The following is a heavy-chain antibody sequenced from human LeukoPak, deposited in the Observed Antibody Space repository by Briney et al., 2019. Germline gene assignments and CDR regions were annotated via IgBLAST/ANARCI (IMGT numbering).Heavy chain of an antibody. Sequence: ASVKVSCKASGYTFTSYDINWLRQATGQGLEWMGWMNPNSGNTGYAQKFQGRVTMTRNTSISTAYMELSSLRSEDTAVYYCARSEVEWLVPRDYWGQGTLVTVSS. D-gene: IGHD6-19*01. V-gene: IGHV1-8*01. CDR3: ARSEVEWLVPRDY. CDR1: GYTFTSYD. CDR2: MNPNSGNT. J-gene: IGHJ4*02.